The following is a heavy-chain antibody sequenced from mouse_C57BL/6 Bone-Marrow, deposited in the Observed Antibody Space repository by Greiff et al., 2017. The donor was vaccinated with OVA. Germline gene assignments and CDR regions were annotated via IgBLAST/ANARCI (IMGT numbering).Heavy chain of an antibody. D-gene: IGHD4-1*01. V-gene: IGHV1-75*01. CDR1: GYTFTDYY. J-gene: IGHJ2*01. CDR2: IFPGSGST. Sequence: QVQLKESGPELVKPGASVKISCKASGYTFTDYYINWVKQRPGQGLEWIGWIFPGSGSTYYNEKFKGKATLTVDKSSSTAYMLLSSLTSEDSAVYFCAKTGTGLYYFDYWGQGTTLTVSS. CDR3: AKTGTGLYYFDY.